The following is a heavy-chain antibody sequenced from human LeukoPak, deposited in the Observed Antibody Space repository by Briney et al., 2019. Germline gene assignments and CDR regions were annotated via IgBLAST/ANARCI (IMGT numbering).Heavy chain of an antibody. D-gene: IGHD1-26*01. Sequence: GGSLRLSCTASGFTFSNYAMHWVRQAPGKGLEYVSAISSNGVMTNYAGSVKDRFTISRDNSKNTLYLQMNSLRAEDTAIYYCAKEYTGTFSPFPSYFDNWGQGTLVTVSS. CDR2: ISSNGVMT. J-gene: IGHJ4*02. V-gene: IGHV3-64*04. CDR3: AKEYTGTFSPFPSYFDN. CDR1: GFTFSNYA.